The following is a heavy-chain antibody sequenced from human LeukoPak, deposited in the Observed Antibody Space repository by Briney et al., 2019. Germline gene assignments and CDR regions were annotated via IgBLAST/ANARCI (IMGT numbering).Heavy chain of an antibody. J-gene: IGHJ4*02. D-gene: IGHD3-3*01. V-gene: IGHV1-46*01. CDR3: ARSRPLTYYDFWSGYYGFDY. CDR1: GYTFTNYH. Sequence: ASVKVSCKASGYTFTNYHMHWVRQAPGQGLEWMGIINPSGGSTNYAQKFQGRVTITRDTSASTAYMELSSLRSEDMAVYYCARSRPLTYYDFWSGYYGFDYWGQGTLVTVSS. CDR2: INPSGGST.